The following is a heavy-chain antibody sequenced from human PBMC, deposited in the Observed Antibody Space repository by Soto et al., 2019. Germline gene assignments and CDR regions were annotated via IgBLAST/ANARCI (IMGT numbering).Heavy chain of an antibody. CDR1: GFTFSSYA. Sequence: EVQLLESGGGLVQPGGSLRLSCAASGFTFSSYAMSWVRQAPGKGLEWVSAISGSGGSTYYADSVKGRFTISSDNSKNTLYLQMNRLRAEDTAVYYCAKEIAVAGRERMDGYWGQGTLVTVSS. J-gene: IGHJ4*02. D-gene: IGHD6-19*01. CDR2: ISGSGGST. V-gene: IGHV3-23*01. CDR3: AKEIAVAGRERMDGY.